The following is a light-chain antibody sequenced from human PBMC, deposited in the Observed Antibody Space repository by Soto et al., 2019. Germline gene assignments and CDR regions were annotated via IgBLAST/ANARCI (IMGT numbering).Light chain of an antibody. CDR2: DAS. CDR1: QTINSW. Sequence: DIQMTQSPSTLSASVGDRVTITCRASQTINSWLAWYQQKPGKAPKLLIYDASSLESGVPSRFSGSGSGTEFTLAISSLQPEDFATYFGQQYNNFPRTFGQGTKVEIK. V-gene: IGKV1-5*01. CDR3: QQYNNFPRT. J-gene: IGKJ1*01.